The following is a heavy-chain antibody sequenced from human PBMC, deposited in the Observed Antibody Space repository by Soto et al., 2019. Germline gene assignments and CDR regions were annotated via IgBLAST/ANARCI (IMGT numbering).Heavy chain of an antibody. J-gene: IGHJ4*02. V-gene: IGHV3-72*01. CDR1: GFTFSDHY. CDR3: ARLVPSSGYMIDY. D-gene: IGHD3-22*01. Sequence: EVQLVESGGGLVQPGGSLRLTCAASGFTFSDHYMDWVRQAPDKGLEWVGRSRNIANSYSTEYAASVKGRFTISRDASKNSLFLQLNSLKTEDTAVYYCARLVPSSGYMIDYWGQGTLVTVSS. CDR2: SRNIANSYST.